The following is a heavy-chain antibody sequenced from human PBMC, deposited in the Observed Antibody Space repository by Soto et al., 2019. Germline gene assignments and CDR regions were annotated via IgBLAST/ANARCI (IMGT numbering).Heavy chain of an antibody. V-gene: IGHV5-51*01. J-gene: IGHJ4*02. CDR1: GYSFISYW. Sequence: GESLKISCXGSGYSFISYWIAWVRQMPGKGLEWMAIINPGDSETKYSPSFEGQVIISADKSINTAYLQWSSLKASDTAMYYCARHATYYDILSGYYFDYWGQGTQVTVSS. CDR2: INPGDSET. D-gene: IGHD3-9*01. CDR3: ARHATYYDILSGYYFDY.